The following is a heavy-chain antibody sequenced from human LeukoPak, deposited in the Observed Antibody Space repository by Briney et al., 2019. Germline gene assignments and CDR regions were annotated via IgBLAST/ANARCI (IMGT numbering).Heavy chain of an antibody. CDR2: IIPIFGTA. CDR3: ARTGTIFGVVPHHESPSYGMDV. CDR1: GGTFSSYA. Sequence: VASVKVSCTASGGTFSSYAISWVRQAPGQGLEWMGGIIPIFGTANYAQKFQGRVTITADESTSTAYMELSSLRSEDTAVYYCARTGTIFGVVPHHESPSYGMDVWGQGTTVTVSS. J-gene: IGHJ6*02. D-gene: IGHD3-3*01. V-gene: IGHV1-69*13.